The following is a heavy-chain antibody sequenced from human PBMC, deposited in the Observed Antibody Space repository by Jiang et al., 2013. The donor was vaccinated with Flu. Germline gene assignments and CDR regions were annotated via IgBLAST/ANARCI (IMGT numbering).Heavy chain of an antibody. CDR3: AAYADAREAFVHI. J-gene: IGHJ3*02. Sequence: SISDYYWSWIRAVRREGTGVDRACSYQWHPPATPPSTSRVTVSADTSKNQFSLQLTSVTAADTAVYYCAAYADAREAFVHIWGRGTMVTVSS. V-gene: IGHV4-4*07. CDR2: SYQWHP. D-gene: IGHD4-17*01. CDR1: SISDYY.